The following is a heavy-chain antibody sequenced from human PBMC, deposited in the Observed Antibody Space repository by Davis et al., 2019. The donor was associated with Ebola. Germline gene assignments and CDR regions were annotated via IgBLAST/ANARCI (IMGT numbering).Heavy chain of an antibody. D-gene: IGHD2-15*01. CDR2: ISGSGGST. CDR3: AKKGSGSWYVDY. CDR1: GFTFSSYS. J-gene: IGHJ4*02. Sequence: GGSLRLSCAASGFTFSSYSMNWVRQAPGKGLEWVSAISGSGGSTYYADSVKGRFTISRDNSKNTLYLQMNSLRAEDTAVYYCAKKGSGSWYVDYWGQGTLVTVSS. V-gene: IGHV3-23*01.